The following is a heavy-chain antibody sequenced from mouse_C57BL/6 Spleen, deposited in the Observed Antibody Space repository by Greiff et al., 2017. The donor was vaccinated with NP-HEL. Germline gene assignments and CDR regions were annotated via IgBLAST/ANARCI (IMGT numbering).Heavy chain of an antibody. CDR3: ARRNYYGSSYWYFDV. D-gene: IGHD1-1*01. J-gene: IGHJ1*03. CDR2: ISSGSSTI. V-gene: IGHV5-17*01. Sequence: EWVAYISSGSSTIYYADTVKGRFTISRDNAKNTLFLQMTSLRSEDTAMYYCARRNYYGSSYWYFDVWGTGTTVTVSS.